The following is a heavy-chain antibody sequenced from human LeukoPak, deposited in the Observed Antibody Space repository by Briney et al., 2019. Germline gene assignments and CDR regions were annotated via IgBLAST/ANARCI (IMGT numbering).Heavy chain of an antibody. CDR3: ARSPHSSSWYSGLSPYYFDY. J-gene: IGHJ4*02. CDR2: FDPEDGET. V-gene: IGHV1-24*01. D-gene: IGHD6-13*01. Sequence: ASVKVSCKVSGYTLTELSMHWVRQAPGKGLEWMGGFDPEDGETIYAQKFQGRVTMTEDTSTDTAYMELSSLRSEDTAVYYCARSPHSSSWYSGLSPYYFDYWGQGTLVTVSS. CDR1: GYTLTELS.